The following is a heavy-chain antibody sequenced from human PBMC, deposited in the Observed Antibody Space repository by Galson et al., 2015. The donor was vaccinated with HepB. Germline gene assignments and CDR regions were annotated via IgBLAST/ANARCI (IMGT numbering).Heavy chain of an antibody. CDR2: IYPGDSDT. CDR3: ARHRRGSGWSFYGMDV. D-gene: IGHD6-19*01. CDR1: GYSFTSYW. Sequence: QSGAEVKKPGESLKISCKGSGYSFTSYWIGWVRQMPGKGLEWMGIIYPGDSDTRYSPSFQGQVTISADKSISTAHLQWSSLKASDTAMYYCARHRRGSGWSFYGMDVWGQGTTATVSS. V-gene: IGHV5-51*01. J-gene: IGHJ6*02.